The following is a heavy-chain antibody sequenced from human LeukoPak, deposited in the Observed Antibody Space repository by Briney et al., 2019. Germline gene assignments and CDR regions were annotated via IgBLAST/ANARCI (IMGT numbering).Heavy chain of an antibody. CDR1: GYTFTGYY. J-gene: IGHJ3*02. Sequence: ASVKVSFKATGYTFTGYYKHWVRQAPGQGLEWMGWIKPNSGDTNYAQKFQGRVTMTRDTSISTAYMELSRLRSDDTAVYYCSREQNHAFYIWGQGKMVTVSS. CDR2: IKPNSGDT. V-gene: IGHV1-2*02. CDR3: SREQNHAFYI. D-gene: IGHD2/OR15-2a*01.